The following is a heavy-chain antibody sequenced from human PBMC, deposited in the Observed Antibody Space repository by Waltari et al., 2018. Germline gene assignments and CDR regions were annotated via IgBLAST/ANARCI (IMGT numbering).Heavy chain of an antibody. D-gene: IGHD3-3*02. V-gene: IGHV4-34*01. Sequence: QVQLQQWGAGLLKPSETLSLTCAVYGGSFSGYYWSWIRQPPGKGLEWIGEINHRGSTNYNPSLKSRVTISVDTSKNQFSLKLSSVTAADTAVYYCATEGPFSRDYWGQGTLVTVSS. CDR3: ATEGPFSRDY. CDR1: GGSFSGYY. CDR2: INHRGST. J-gene: IGHJ4*02.